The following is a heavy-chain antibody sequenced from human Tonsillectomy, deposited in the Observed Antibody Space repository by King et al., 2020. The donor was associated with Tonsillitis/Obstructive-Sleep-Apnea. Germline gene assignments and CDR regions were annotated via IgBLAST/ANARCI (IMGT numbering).Heavy chain of an antibody. Sequence: VQLVESGGGLVQPGGSLRLSCAASGFTFSSYWMTWVRQAPGKGLEWVANINPDESGKYYVDSVKGRFTISRDNAKNSLYLQMNSLRVEDMAVYFCARGGNYKLDLRGQGTLVTVSS. CDR2: INPDESGK. J-gene: IGHJ5*02. CDR1: GFTFSSYW. D-gene: IGHD1-7*01. CDR3: ARGGNYKLDL. V-gene: IGHV3-7*04.